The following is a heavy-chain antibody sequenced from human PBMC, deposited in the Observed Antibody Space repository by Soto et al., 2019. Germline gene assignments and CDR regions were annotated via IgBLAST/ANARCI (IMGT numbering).Heavy chain of an antibody. CDR2: ISSSSSYT. V-gene: IGHV3-11*06. J-gene: IGHJ4*02. Sequence: QVQLVESGGGLVKPGGSLRLSCAASGFTFSDYYMSWIRQAPGKGLEWVSYISSSSSYTNYADSVKGRFTISRDNAKNPLYLQMNSLRAEDTAVYYCARSPGVKYYFDYWGQGTLVTVSS. CDR3: ARSPGVKYYFDY. D-gene: IGHD3-3*01. CDR1: GFTFSDYY.